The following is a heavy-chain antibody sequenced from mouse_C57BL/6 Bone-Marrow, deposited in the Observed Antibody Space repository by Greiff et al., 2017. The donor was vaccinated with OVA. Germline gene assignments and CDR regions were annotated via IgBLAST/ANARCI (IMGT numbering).Heavy chain of an antibody. Sequence: VQLQQPGAELVKPGASVKVSCKASGYTFTSYWMHWVKQRPGQGLEWIGRIHPSDSDTNYNQKFKGKATLTVDTSSSTAYMQLSSLTSEESAVYYCAIPPHYYGSSYAEAMDDWGQGTSVTVSS. CDR2: IHPSDSDT. V-gene: IGHV1-74*01. CDR3: AIPPHYYGSSYAEAMDD. D-gene: IGHD1-1*01. CDR1: GYTFTSYW. J-gene: IGHJ4*01.